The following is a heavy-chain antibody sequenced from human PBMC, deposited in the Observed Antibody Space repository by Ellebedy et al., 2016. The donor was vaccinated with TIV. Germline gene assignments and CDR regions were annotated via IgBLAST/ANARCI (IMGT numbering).Heavy chain of an antibody. V-gene: IGHV3-53*04. CDR1: GFTFSDHY. CDR2: IYSGGST. CDR3: AREAVREKMGYDYYDGMDV. Sequence: GGSLRLSCAASGFTFSDHYMDWVRQAPGKGLEWVSVIYSGGSTFYADSVKGRFIISRHNSKNTLYLQMNSLRAEDTAVYYCAREAVREKMGYDYYDGMDVWGQGTTVTVSS. J-gene: IGHJ6*02. D-gene: IGHD3-10*01.